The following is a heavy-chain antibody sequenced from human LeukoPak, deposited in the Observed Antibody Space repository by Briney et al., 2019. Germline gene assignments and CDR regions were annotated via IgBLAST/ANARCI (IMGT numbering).Heavy chain of an antibody. D-gene: IGHD6-6*01. CDR2: INQNAGT. J-gene: IGHJ5*02. CDR3: ARGRTRLSWLDP. CDR1: GGSIRGYY. Sequence: SETLSLTCAVSGGSIRGYYWSWVRQSPGKGLEWIGDINQNAGTDYNPSLKSRVTMSIDSSKNQISLNVTAATAADTAIYYCARGRTRLSWLDPWGQGTLVTVSS. V-gene: IGHV4-34*01.